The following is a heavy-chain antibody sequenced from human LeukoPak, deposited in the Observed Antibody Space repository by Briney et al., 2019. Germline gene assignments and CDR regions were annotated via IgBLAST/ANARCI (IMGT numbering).Heavy chain of an antibody. D-gene: IGHD4-11*01. V-gene: IGHV3-11*06. CDR1: GFTFSDYY. CDR3: ARAPHYSNYSPCYYGMDV. CDR2: ISSSSSYT. Sequence: GGSLRLSCAASGFTFSDYYMSWIRQAPGKGLEWVSYISSSSSYTNYADSVKGRFTISRDNAKNSLYLQMNSLGAEDTAVYYCARAPHYSNYSPCYYGMDVWGQGTTVTVSS. J-gene: IGHJ6*02.